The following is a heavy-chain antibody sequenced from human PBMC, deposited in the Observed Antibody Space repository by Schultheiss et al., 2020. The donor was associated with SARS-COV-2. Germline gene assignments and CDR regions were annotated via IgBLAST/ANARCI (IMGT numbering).Heavy chain of an antibody. CDR1: GFTFSSYA. Sequence: GESLKISCAASGFTFSSYAISWVRQAPGKGLEWVSAISGSGGSTYYADSVKGRFTISRDTSKNTVYLQMNSLRAEDTAVYYCAKSGGYCSSTSCLGYFDYWGLGTLVTVSS. D-gene: IGHD2-2*01. J-gene: IGHJ4*02. CDR2: ISGSGGST. V-gene: IGHV3-23*01. CDR3: AKSGGYCSSTSCLGYFDY.